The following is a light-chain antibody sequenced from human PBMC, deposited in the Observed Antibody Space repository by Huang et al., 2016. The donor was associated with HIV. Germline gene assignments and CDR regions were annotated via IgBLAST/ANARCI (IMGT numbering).Light chain of an antibody. J-gene: IGKJ4*01. CDR2: LGS. CDR1: QSLLHSDGYNY. V-gene: IGKV2-28*01. Sequence: DIVMTQSPLSLPVTPGEPASISCRSSQSLLHSDGYNYLDWYLQRPGQSPQLLIYLGSNRASGVPDRVSGSGSGTDVTLKISRLEAEDVGVYYCMQALQTPRTFGGGTKVEIK. CDR3: MQALQTPRT.